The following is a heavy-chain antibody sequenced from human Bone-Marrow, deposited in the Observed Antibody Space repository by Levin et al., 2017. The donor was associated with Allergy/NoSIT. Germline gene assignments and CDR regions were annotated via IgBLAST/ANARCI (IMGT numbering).Heavy chain of an antibody. D-gene: IGHD6-13*01. CDR2: IYYSGTT. CDR1: GGSISSTNYY. V-gene: IGHV4-39*01. Sequence: PSDTLSLTCTVSGGSISSTNYYWGWIRQPPGKGLDWIGHIYYSGTTYYNPSLKSRLTISVDTSKNQFSLSLSSVTAADTALYFCSRLAIAPSVIYWGQGALVTVSS. J-gene: IGHJ4*02. CDR3: SRLAIAPSVIY.